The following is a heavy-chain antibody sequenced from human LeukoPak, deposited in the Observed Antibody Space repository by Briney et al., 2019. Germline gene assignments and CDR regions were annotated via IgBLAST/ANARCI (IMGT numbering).Heavy chain of an antibody. CDR2: FHYSGSR. CDR1: GGSISSYY. V-gene: IGHV4-59*01. D-gene: IGHD3-10*01. Sequence: SETLSLTCTLSGGSISSYYGNWMPEPPREGVEWIGYFHYSGSRNYNPSLKSRVTISVDTSKNQFPLKLSSVTAADTAVYYCGRGGASGSHLHWFDPWGQGTLVTVSS. J-gene: IGHJ5*02. CDR3: GRGGASGSHLHWFDP.